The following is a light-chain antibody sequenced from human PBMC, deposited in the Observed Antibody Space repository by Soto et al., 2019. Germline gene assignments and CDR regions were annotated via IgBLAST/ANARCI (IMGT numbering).Light chain of an antibody. Sequence: EIVMTQSPATLSVSPGERATLSCRASQSVTSNLAWYQQKPGQTPRLLIYGASTRATGIPARFSGSGSGTEFTLSISSLQSEDLAVYYCQQYNNLPLTFGPGTKVDIK. V-gene: IGKV3-15*01. CDR2: GAS. J-gene: IGKJ3*01. CDR3: QQYNNLPLT. CDR1: QSVTSN.